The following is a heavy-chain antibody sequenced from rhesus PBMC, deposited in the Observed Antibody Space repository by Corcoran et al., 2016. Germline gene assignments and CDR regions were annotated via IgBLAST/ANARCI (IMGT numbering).Heavy chain of an antibody. CDR3: ARSAAGCDF. J-gene: IGHJ4*01. CDR2: INGKSGST. V-gene: IGHV4-80*01. D-gene: IGHD6-31*01. CDR1: GDSFSGYW. Sequence: QVQLLESGPGLVKPSETLSLTCGVSGDSFSGYWRSWHRPPPGKGLEWIGGINGKSGSTNYNPSLKSRVTISKDAYKNQFSLKLTSVTAADTAVYYCARSAAGCDFWGQGVLVTVSS.